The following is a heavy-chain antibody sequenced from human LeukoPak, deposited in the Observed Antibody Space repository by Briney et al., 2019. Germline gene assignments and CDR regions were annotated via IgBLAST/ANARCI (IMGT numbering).Heavy chain of an antibody. CDR3: ARDSPTRGGARDYYYGMDV. CDR2: IYYSGST. J-gene: IGHJ6*02. Sequence: SETLSLTCTVSGGSISSGGYYWSWIRQHPGKGLEWIGYIYYSGSTYYNPSLKSRVTISVDTSKNQFSLKLSSVTAADTAVYYCARDSPTRGGARDYYYGMDVWGQGTTVTVSS. V-gene: IGHV4-31*03. CDR1: GGSISSGGYY. D-gene: IGHD1-26*01.